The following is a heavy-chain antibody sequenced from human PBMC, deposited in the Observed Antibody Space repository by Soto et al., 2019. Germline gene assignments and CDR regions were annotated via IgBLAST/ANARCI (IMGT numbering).Heavy chain of an antibody. CDR2: IYHSGST. D-gene: IGHD3-10*02. J-gene: IGHJ6*02. CDR1: GGSISSSNW. CDR3: ASVRGGYYYAMDV. V-gene: IGHV4-4*02. Sequence: QVQLQESGPGLVKPSGTLSLTCAVSGGSISSSNWWSWVRQPPGKGLEWIGEIYHSGSTNYNPSLKSRLPXSXDXXKNQFSLKLSSVTAADTAVYYCASVRGGYYYAMDVWGQGTTVTVSS.